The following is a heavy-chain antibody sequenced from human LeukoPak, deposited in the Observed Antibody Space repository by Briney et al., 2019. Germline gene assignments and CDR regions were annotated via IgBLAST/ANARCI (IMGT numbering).Heavy chain of an antibody. V-gene: IGHV4-4*02. D-gene: IGHD3-16*01. J-gene: IGHJ5*02. CDR2: IYHSGST. CDR3: ASGGLRNWFDP. Sequence: SETLSLTCAVSGGSISSTNWWSWARQPPGKGLEWIGEIYHSGSTNYNPSLKSRVTISVDKSKNQFSLKLSSVTAADTAVYYCASGGLRNWFDPWGQGTLVTVSS. CDR1: GGSISSTNW.